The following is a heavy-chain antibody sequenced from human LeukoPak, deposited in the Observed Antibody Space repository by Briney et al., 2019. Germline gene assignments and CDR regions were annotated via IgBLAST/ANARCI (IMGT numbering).Heavy chain of an antibody. CDR3: ARMRGGSYWGAYYYYGMDV. Sequence: SETLSLTCAVYGGSFSGYYWSWIRQPPGKGLEWIGYIYYSGSTNYNPSLKGRVTISVDTSKNQFSLKLSSVTAADTAGDYCARMRGGSYWGAYYYYGMDVWGQGTTVTVSS. D-gene: IGHD1-26*01. CDR1: GGSFSGYY. V-gene: IGHV4-59*01. J-gene: IGHJ6*02. CDR2: IYYSGST.